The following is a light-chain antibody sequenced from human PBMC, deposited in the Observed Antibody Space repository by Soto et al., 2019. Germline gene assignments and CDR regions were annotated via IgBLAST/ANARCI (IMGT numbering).Light chain of an antibody. CDR3: QQYDDNPV. J-gene: IGKJ3*01. V-gene: IGKV1-33*01. CDR2: DAS. Sequence: DIPMTQSPPSVSASVGARATITCQARQDIRHNLNWYQQGPGEAPNLLISDASTLQSGVPSRFTGIGSGTIFTFTITRRQPEDVATYYCQQYDDNPVFGPGTKV. CDR1: QDIRHN.